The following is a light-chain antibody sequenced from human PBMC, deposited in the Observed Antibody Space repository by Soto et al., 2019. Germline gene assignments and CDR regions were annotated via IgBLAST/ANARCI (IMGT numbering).Light chain of an antibody. CDR2: KVS. CDR3: QQYYSYSWT. Sequence: DIQMTQSPSTLSASVGDRVTITCRASQSISSWFAWFQQKPGKAPNLLIYKVSNLESGVPSRFSGSGSGTEFTLTISSLQPDDFATYYCQQYYSYSWTFGQGTKVEIK. J-gene: IGKJ1*01. CDR1: QSISSW. V-gene: IGKV1-5*03.